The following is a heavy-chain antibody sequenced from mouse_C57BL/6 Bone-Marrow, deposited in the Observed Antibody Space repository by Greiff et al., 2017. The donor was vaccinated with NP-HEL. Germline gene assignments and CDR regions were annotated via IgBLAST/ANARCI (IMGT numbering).Heavy chain of an antibody. Sequence: EVKLVESGPELVKPGASVKMSCKASGYTFTDYNMHWVKQSHGKSLEWIGYINPNNGGTRYNQKIKGKATLTVNNSSSTAYMEIRRLTSEASAVYDCAISKIFAYWGQGTLVTVSA. V-gene: IGHV1-22*01. CDR2: INPNNGGT. J-gene: IGHJ3*01. CDR1: GYTFTDYN. CDR3: AISKIFAY.